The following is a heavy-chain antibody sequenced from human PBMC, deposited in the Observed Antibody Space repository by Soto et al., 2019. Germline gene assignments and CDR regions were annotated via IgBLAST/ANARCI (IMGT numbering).Heavy chain of an antibody. CDR3: AGQYYYDSSGYYPK. D-gene: IGHD3-22*01. CDR2: IYYSGST. Sequence: PSETLSLTCTVSGGSISRGVYYWSWIRQHPGKGLEWIGYIYYSGSTYYNPSLKSRVTISVDTSKNQFSLKLSSVTAADTAVYYCAGQYYYDSSGYYPKWGQGTLVTVSS. V-gene: IGHV4-31*03. J-gene: IGHJ4*02. CDR1: GGSISRGVYY.